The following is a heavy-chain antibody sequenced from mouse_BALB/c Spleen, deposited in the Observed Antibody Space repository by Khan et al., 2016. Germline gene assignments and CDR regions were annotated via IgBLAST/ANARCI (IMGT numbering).Heavy chain of an antibody. J-gene: IGHJ4*01. Sequence: QVQLKQSGAELMKPGASVKISCKATGYTFSNYWIEWVKQRPGHGLEWIGGILPGSGCSNSNENFKGKATFTADESSNTAYMQLISLTSEDSDVYFWASAGYSLDYWGQGTSVTVSS. CDR1: GYTFSNYW. CDR2: ILPGSGCS. CDR3: ASAGYSLDY. V-gene: IGHV1-9*01.